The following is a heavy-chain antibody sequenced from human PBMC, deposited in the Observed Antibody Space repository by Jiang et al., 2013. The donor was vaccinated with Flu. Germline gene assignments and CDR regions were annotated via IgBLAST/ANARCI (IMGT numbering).Heavy chain of an antibody. V-gene: IGHV4-61*03. CDR1: GDSVNSGSNY. J-gene: IGHJ4*02. D-gene: IGHD1-14*01. CDR2: IHYSGFS. CDR3: ARGPDRAKVGY. Sequence: GPGLVKPSETLSLTCTVSGDSVNSGSNYWNWIRQPPGKGLEWIGCIHYSGFSIYNPSFKSRVTISADTSRNNFSLKLSSVTAADTAVYYCARGPDRAKVGYWGQGTLVTVSS.